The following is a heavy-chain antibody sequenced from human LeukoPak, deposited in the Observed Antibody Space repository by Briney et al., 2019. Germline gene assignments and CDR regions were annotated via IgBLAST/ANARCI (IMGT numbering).Heavy chain of an antibody. CDR3: AKDRWELLYGMDV. Sequence: GGSLRLSCAASGFTFDDYAMHWVRQAPGKGLEWVSGISWNSGSIGYADSVKGRFTISRDNAKNSLYLQMNSLRAEDTALYYCAKDRWELLYGMDVWGQGTTVTVSS. CDR2: ISWNSGSI. V-gene: IGHV3-9*01. D-gene: IGHD1-26*01. CDR1: GFTFDDYA. J-gene: IGHJ6*02.